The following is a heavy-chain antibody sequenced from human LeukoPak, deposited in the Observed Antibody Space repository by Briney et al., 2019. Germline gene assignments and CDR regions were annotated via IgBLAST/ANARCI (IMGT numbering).Heavy chain of an antibody. V-gene: IGHV3-30*02. CDR1: GLTFSSYG. D-gene: IGHD3-22*01. J-gene: IGHJ3*02. Sequence: GGSLRLSCAASGLTFSSYGMHWVRQAPGKGLEWVAFIRYDGSNKYYADSVKGRFTISRDNSKNTLYLQMNSLRAEDTAVYYCAKGLLTTYYYDSSGYTRFNDAFDIWGQGTMVTVSS. CDR3: AKGLLTTYYYDSSGYTRFNDAFDI. CDR2: IRYDGSNK.